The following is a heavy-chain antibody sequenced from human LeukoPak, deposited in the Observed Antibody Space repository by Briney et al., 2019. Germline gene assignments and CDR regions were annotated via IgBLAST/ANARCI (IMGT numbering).Heavy chain of an antibody. CDR3: TRSAWYSSSSQPEDYYYYYMDV. D-gene: IGHD6-13*01. Sequence: PGGSLRLSCAASGFTFSSYAMSWVRQAPGKGLEWVGFIRSKACGGTTEYAASVKGRFTISRDDSKSIAYLQMNSLKTEDTAVYYCTRSAWYSSSSQPEDYYYYYMDVWGKGTTVTVSS. CDR2: IRSKACGGTT. J-gene: IGHJ6*03. V-gene: IGHV3-49*04. CDR1: GFTFSSYA.